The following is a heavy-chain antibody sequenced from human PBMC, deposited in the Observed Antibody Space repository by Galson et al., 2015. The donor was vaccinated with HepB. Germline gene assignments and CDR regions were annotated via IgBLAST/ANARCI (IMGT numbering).Heavy chain of an antibody. CDR3: AKVLSGIQLWLHGVDY. Sequence: SLRLSCAASGFTFSSYAMSWVRQAPGKGLEWVSAISGSGGSTYYADSVKGRFTISRDNSKNTLYLQMNSLRAEDTAVYYCAKVLSGIQLWLHGVDYWGQGTLVTVSS. CDR2: ISGSGGST. CDR1: GFTFSSYA. D-gene: IGHD5-18*01. V-gene: IGHV3-23*01. J-gene: IGHJ4*02.